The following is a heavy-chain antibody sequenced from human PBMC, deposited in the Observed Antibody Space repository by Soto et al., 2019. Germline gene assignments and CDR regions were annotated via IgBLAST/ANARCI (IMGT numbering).Heavy chain of an antibody. J-gene: IGHJ4*02. Sequence: SGPTLVNPTQTLTLTCTFSGFSLTSNEMRVTWIRQPPGKALEWLARIDWDGEKFYSSSLRTRLTISKDSSKNQVVLTMTNMDPVDTATYYCARTTNTGTDYWGQGTLVTGSS. CDR2: IDWDGEK. V-gene: IGHV2-70*04. D-gene: IGHD1-1*01. CDR1: GFSLTSNEMR. CDR3: ARTTNTGTDY.